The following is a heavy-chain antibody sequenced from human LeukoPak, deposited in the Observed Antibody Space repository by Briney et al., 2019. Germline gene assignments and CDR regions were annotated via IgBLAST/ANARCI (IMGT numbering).Heavy chain of an antibody. CDR3: AREGVGYFVVVPAAISAFDI. Sequence: SETLSLTCTVSGGSISSGSYDWGWIRQPAGRGLEWIGRIYTSGSTNYNPSLKSRFTISVATSKNQFSLKLSSVTAADTAVYYCAREGVGYFVVVPAAISAFDIWGQGTMVTVSS. D-gene: IGHD2-2*01. V-gene: IGHV4-61*02. CDR1: GGSISSGSYD. CDR2: IYTSGST. J-gene: IGHJ3*02.